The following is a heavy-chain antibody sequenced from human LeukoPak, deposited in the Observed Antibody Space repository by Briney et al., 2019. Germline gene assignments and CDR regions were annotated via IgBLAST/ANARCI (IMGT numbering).Heavy chain of an antibody. D-gene: IGHD1-1*01. CDR3: AKLMTTHRRYFDY. V-gene: IGHV3-23*01. Sequence: GGSLRLSCAASGFTFSSYSMNWVRQAPGKGLEWVSVISDSGGSAYYADSVKGRFTMSRDNSKNTLYLQMNSLRAEDTAVYYCAKLMTTHRRYFDYWGQGTLVTVSS. CDR1: GFTFSSYS. CDR2: ISDSGGSA. J-gene: IGHJ4*02.